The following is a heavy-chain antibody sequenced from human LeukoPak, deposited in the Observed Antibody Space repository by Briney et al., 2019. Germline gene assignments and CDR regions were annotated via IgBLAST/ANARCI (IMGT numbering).Heavy chain of an antibody. Sequence: PGGSLRLSCAASEFNFSSYGMHWVRQAPGKGLVWVSRIFTDGTTTYYADSVKGRFTISRDNAKNSLYLQMNMLRAEDTAVYYCARELHREVTLDYWGEGPLVSVSP. J-gene: IGHJ4*01. CDR2: IFTDGTTT. CDR3: ARELHREVTLDY. CDR1: EFNFSSYG. D-gene: IGHD2-21*02. V-gene: IGHV3-74*01.